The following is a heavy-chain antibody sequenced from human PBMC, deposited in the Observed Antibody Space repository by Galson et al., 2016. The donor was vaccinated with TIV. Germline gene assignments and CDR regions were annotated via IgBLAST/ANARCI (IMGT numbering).Heavy chain of an antibody. Sequence: SLRLSCAASGFTFSDYWMSWVRQAPGKGLEWVANIKEDGSQKYYVDSVKGRFTISRDNAQNSLYLQMNTLRVEDTAVYYCVTQRSPTNWGQGTLVTVSS. CDR2: IKEDGSQK. J-gene: IGHJ4*02. D-gene: IGHD3-10*01. V-gene: IGHV3-7*01. CDR3: VTQRSPTN. CDR1: GFTFSDYW.